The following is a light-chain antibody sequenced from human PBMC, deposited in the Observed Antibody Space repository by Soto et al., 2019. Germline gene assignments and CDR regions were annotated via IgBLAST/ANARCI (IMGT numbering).Light chain of an antibody. CDR2: DVT. Sequence: QSALTQPRSVSGSPGQSVTISCTGTSSDVGGYNFVTWYQQHPGKAPKLMIYDVTKRPSGVPDRFSGSKSGNTASLTISGLQAEDEADYYCCSYAGIHIFVFGTGTKLTVL. CDR1: SSDVGGYNF. V-gene: IGLV2-11*01. J-gene: IGLJ1*01. CDR3: CSYAGIHIFV.